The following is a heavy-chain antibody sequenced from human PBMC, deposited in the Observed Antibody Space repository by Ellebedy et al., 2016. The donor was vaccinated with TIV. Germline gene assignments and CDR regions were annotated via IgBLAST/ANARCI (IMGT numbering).Heavy chain of an antibody. CDR2: INAGGGV. CDR1: GGSLSGYY. D-gene: IGHD2-21*01. J-gene: IGHJ4*02. CDR3: ARAMWSYYFDY. V-gene: IGHV4-34*01. Sequence: SETLSLTCTVYGGSLSGYYWNWIRQPPGKGLEWIGEINAGGGVNCNPSLKSRVTISVDTSKNVFSLKLSSVTAADTAVYYCARAMWSYYFDYWGQGTLVTVSS.